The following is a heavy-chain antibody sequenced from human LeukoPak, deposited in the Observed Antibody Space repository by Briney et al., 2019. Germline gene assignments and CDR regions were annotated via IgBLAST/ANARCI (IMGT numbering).Heavy chain of an antibody. CDR2: IIPIFGTA. J-gene: IGHJ4*02. V-gene: IGHV1-69*01. CDR1: GGTSSSYA. Sequence: SVKVSCKASGGTSSSYAISWVRQAPGRGLEWMGGIIPIFGTANCAQKFQGRVTITADESTSTAYMELSSLRSEDTAVYYCARDGAVAGYFDYWGQGTLVTVSS. CDR3: ARDGAVAGYFDY. D-gene: IGHD6-19*01.